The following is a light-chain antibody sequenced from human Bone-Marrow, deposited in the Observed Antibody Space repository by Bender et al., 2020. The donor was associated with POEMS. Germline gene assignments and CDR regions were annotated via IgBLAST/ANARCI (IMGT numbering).Light chain of an antibody. CDR3: SSYTGSDSVL. V-gene: IGLV2-8*01. Sequence: QSALTQPASVSGSPGQSITISCTGSSSDIGGYNYVSWYQQYPDTAPKLIIYEVTKRPSGVPDRLSGSKSGNTASLTVSGLQADDEADYFCSSYTGSDSVLFGGGTKLTVL. J-gene: IGLJ2*01. CDR1: SSDIGGYNY. CDR2: EVT.